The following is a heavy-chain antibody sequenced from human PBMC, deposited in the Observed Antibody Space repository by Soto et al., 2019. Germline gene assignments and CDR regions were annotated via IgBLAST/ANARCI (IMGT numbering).Heavy chain of an antibody. CDR2: ISPSDTYT. CDR1: GFTFSNFY. Sequence: QVQLVESGGGLVKPGGSLRLSCAASGFTFSNFYMSWIRQAAGKGLEWVSYISPSDTYTNYADSVKGRFTISRDNAKNSLYLQMNSLRAEDTAVYYCTRDPRSADYWGQGTLVTVSS. J-gene: IGHJ4*02. CDR3: TRDPRSADY. V-gene: IGHV3-11*05.